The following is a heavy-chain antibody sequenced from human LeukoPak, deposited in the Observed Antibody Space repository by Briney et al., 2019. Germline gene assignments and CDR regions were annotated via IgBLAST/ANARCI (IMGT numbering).Heavy chain of an antibody. J-gene: IGHJ4*02. CDR2: SYYTGST. CDR3: ARGESGWSLSDY. Sequence: SETLSLTCTVSGGSISSSSYYWGWMRQPPGKGLDWIGSSYYTGSTYYNPYLQSRVTHAVNPSKKQFSLNLSSVNAAATAVYCCARGESGWSLSDYWGQGTLVTVSS. CDR1: GGSISSSSYY. D-gene: IGHD6-19*01. V-gene: IGHV4-39*07.